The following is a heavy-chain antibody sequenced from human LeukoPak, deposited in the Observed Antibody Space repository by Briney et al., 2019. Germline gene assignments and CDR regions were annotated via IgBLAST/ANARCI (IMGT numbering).Heavy chain of an antibody. CDR2: MNPNSGNT. CDR1: GYTFTSYD. CDR3: ARDGRYYDFWSGYSTPNWFDP. D-gene: IGHD3-3*01. Sequence: GASVKVSCKASGYTFTSYDINWVRQATGQGLEWMGWMNPNSGNTGYAQKFQGRVTMTTDTSTSTAYMELRSLRSDDTAVYYCARDGRYYDFWSGYSTPNWFDPWGQGTLVTVSS. J-gene: IGHJ5*02. V-gene: IGHV1-8*02.